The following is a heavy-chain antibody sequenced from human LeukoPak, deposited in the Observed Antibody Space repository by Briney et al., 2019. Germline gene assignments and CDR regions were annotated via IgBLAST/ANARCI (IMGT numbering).Heavy chain of an antibody. CDR3: ARLAGTTDGNWFDP. J-gene: IGHJ5*02. Sequence: GESLKISCKGSGYSLTHYYIAWVRQMPGKGLEWMGIIYPGDSETRYSPSFQGQVTISADKSISTAYLQWSSLKASDTAIYYCARLAGTTDGNWFDPWGQGTLVTVSS. CDR1: GYSLTHYY. D-gene: IGHD1-7*01. V-gene: IGHV5-51*01. CDR2: IYPGDSET.